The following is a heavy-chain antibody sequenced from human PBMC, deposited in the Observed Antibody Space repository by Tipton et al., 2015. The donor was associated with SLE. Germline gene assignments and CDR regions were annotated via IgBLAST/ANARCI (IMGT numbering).Heavy chain of an antibody. CDR2: IYHSGST. Sequence: TLSLTCTVSGYSISSGYYWGWIRQPPGKGLEWIGSIYHSGSTYYNPSLKSRVTISVGTSKNQFSLKLSSVTAADTAVYYCASGVEGGGFDYWGQGTLVTVSS. CDR3: ASGVEGGGFDY. D-gene: IGHD1-1*01. J-gene: IGHJ4*02. V-gene: IGHV4-38-2*02. CDR1: GYSISSGYY.